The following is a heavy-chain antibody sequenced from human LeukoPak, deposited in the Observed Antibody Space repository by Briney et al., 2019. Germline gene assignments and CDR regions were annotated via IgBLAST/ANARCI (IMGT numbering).Heavy chain of an antibody. D-gene: IGHD6-13*01. J-gene: IGHJ4*02. CDR2: INSDGSSR. V-gene: IGHV3-74*01. Sequence: GGSLRLSCAASGFTFSNYWMHWFGQAPGRGLVWVSRINSDGSSRNYADSVKGRFTISRDNAKNTLYLQMSSLRAEDTAVYYCASASSHRIAAGGDYWGQGTLVTVSS. CDR1: GFTFSNYW. CDR3: ASASSHRIAAGGDY.